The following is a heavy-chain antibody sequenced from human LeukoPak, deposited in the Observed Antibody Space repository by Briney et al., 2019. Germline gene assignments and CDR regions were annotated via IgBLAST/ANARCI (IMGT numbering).Heavy chain of an antibody. CDR2: IYTSGST. Sequence: SETLSLTCTVSGGSISSYYWSWIRQPAGKGLEWIGRIYTSGSTNYNPSLKGRVTMSVDTSKNQFSLKLSSVTAADTAVYYCARDLGQYYDFWSGRDPYYYGMDVWGQGTTVTVSS. D-gene: IGHD3-3*01. CDR3: ARDLGQYYDFWSGRDPYYYGMDV. CDR1: GGSISSYY. V-gene: IGHV4-4*07. J-gene: IGHJ6*02.